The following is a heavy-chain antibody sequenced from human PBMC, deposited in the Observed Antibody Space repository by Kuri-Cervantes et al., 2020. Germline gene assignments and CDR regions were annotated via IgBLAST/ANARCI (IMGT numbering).Heavy chain of an antibody. Sequence: ASVKVSCKASGYTFTSYYMHWVRQAPGQGLEWMGIINPSGGSTSYAQKFQGRVTMTRDTSTSTVYMELSSLRDEDTAVYYCARTIAVADSRWGWFDPWGQGTLVTVSS. CDR2: INPSGGST. J-gene: IGHJ5*02. CDR1: GYTFTSYY. CDR3: ARTIAVADSRWGWFDP. V-gene: IGHV1-46*01. D-gene: IGHD6-19*01.